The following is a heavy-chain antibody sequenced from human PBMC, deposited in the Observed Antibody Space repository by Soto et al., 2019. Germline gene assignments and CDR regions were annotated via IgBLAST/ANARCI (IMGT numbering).Heavy chain of an antibody. V-gene: IGHV3-30-3*01. Sequence: QVQLVESGGDVVQPGRSLRLSCAASGSTFSSYDIHWVRQAPGKGLEWVAHISPDGNIAYYADSVKGRFTISRDNARNTVYLQVNSLRPEDTAVYHCVRGPSHGAFDIWGQGTLVTVSS. J-gene: IGHJ3*02. CDR3: VRGPSHGAFDI. CDR2: ISPDGNIA. CDR1: GSTFSSYD.